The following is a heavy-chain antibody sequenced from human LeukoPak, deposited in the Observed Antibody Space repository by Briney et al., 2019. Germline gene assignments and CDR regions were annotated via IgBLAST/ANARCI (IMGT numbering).Heavy chain of an antibody. CDR3: ARGLRYSSGWPYFQH. CDR2: INHSGST. Sequence: PSETLSLTXAVYGGSFSGYYWSWIRQPPGKGLEWIGEINHSGSTNYNPSLKSRVTISVDTSKNQFSLKLSSVTAADTAVYYCARGLRYSSGWPYFQHWGQGTLVTVSS. J-gene: IGHJ1*01. V-gene: IGHV4-34*01. D-gene: IGHD6-19*01. CDR1: GGSFSGYY.